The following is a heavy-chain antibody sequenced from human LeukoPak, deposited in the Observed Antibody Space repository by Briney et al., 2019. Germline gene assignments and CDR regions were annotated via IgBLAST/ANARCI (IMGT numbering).Heavy chain of an antibody. D-gene: IGHD3-10*01. CDR1: GFTFSGSA. CDR2: IRSKANSYAT. Sequence: GGSLRLSCAASGFTFSGSAMHWVRQASGKGLEWVGRIRSKANSYATAYAASVKGRFTISRDNAKNSLYLQMNSLRVEDTAIYYCAKVAHYYYGSESYYFFEHWGQGTPVTASS. J-gene: IGHJ4*02. CDR3: AKVAHYYYGSESYYFFEH. V-gene: IGHV3-73*01.